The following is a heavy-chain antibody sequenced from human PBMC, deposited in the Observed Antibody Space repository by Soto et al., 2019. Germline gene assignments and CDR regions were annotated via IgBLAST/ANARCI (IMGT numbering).Heavy chain of an antibody. D-gene: IGHD4-4*01. J-gene: IGHJ4*02. CDR1: GYTFTHYA. CDR2: INAGNGNI. Sequence: ASVKVSCKASGYTFTHYAIHLLRQAPGERFEWMGWINAGNGNIKYAQKFQGRVPMNTETSTRTAHMELRSLINDETVLYYCARDQTPTESEYWGQGTLVTVSS. V-gene: IGHV1-3*01. CDR3: ARDQTPTESEY.